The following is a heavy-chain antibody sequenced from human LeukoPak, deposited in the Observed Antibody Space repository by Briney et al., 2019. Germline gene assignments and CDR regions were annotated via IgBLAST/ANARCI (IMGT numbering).Heavy chain of an antibody. CDR3: ARQVVVVDY. D-gene: IGHD3-22*01. Sequence: GSLRLSCAASGFTFSNYGMHWVRQAPGKGLEWVSSISSSSSYIYYADSVKGRFTLSRDNAKNSLYLQMNSLRAEDTAVYYCARQVVVVDYWGQGTLVTVSS. CDR1: GFTFSNYG. J-gene: IGHJ4*02. CDR2: ISSSSSYI. V-gene: IGHV3-21*01.